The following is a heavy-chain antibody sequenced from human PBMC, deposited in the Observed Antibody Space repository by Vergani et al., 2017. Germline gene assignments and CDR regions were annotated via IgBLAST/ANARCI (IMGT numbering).Heavy chain of an antibody. CDR3: VSSQGTDVPEPNFRNWFDP. CDR2: IIPIFGTA. CDR1: GGTFSSYA. V-gene: IGHV1-69*01. J-gene: IGHJ5*02. Sequence: QVQLVQSGAEVKKPGSSVKVSCKASGGTFSSYAISWVRQAPGQGLEWMGGIIPIFGTANYAQKFQGRVTITADESTSTAYMELSSLRSEDTAVYYCVSSQGTDVPEPNFRNWFDPWGQGTLVTVSS. D-gene: IGHD1-1*01.